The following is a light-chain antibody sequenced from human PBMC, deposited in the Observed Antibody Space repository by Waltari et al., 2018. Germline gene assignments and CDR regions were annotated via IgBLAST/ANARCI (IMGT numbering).Light chain of an antibody. V-gene: IGLV3-21*02. CDR2: DDS. Sequence: SYVLTPPPSVSVAPGQTARLTCGGNNIGSKSVHWYQQKPGQAPVLVVYDDSCRPSGIPERFSGANSGNTATLTISRVEAGDEADYYCQVWDSSSDHGVFGGGTKLTVL. CDR3: QVWDSSSDHGV. CDR1: NIGSKS. J-gene: IGLJ3*02.